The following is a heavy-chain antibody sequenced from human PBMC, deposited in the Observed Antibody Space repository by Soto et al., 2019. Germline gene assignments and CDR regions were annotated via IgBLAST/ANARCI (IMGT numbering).Heavy chain of an antibody. CDR2: IYSGGST. J-gene: IGHJ3*02. CDR1: GFTVSSNY. Sequence: VGSLRLSCAASGFTVSSNYMSWVRQAPGKGLEWVSVIYSGGSTYYADSVKGRFTISRDNSKNTLYLQMNSLRAEDTAVYYCARDQIAAPGFDIWGQGTMVTVSS. V-gene: IGHV3-66*01. D-gene: IGHD6-13*01. CDR3: ARDQIAAPGFDI.